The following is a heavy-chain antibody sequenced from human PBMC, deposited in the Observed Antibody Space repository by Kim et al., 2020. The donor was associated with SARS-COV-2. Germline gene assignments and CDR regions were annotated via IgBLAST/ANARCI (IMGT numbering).Heavy chain of an antibody. V-gene: IGHV3-23*01. CDR1: GFTFSSYA. CDR2: ISGSGGST. CDR3: AKRGGPAYYYYGMDV. Sequence: GGSLRLSCAASGFTFSSYAMSWVRQAPGKGLEWVSAISGSGGSTYYADSVKGRFTISRDNSKNTLYLQMNSLGAEDTAVYYCAKRGGPAYYYYGMDVWGQGTTVTVSS. D-gene: IGHD3-10*01. J-gene: IGHJ6*02.